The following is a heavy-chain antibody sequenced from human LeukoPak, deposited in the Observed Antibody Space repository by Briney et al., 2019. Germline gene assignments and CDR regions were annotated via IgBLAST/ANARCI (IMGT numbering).Heavy chain of an antibody. CDR1: GFTFSSYS. J-gene: IGHJ4*02. CDR3: ARSGYCSSTSCPRRIDY. D-gene: IGHD2-2*01. Sequence: GGSLRLSCAASGFTFSSYSMNWVRQAPGKGLEWVSYISSSSSTIYYADSVKGRFTISRDNAKNSLYLQMNSLRAEDTAVYYCARSGYCSSTSCPRRIDYWGQGTLVTVSS. CDR2: ISSSSSTI. V-gene: IGHV3-48*01.